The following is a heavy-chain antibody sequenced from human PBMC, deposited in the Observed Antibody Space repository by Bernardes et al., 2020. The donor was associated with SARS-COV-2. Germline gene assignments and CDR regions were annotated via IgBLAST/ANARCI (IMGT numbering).Heavy chain of an antibody. CDR3: ARVGMVRGVITYYYYGMDV. CDR2: INPNSGGT. V-gene: IGHV1-2*02. J-gene: IGHJ6*02. D-gene: IGHD3-10*01. Sequence: ASVKVSCKASGYTFTGYYMHWVRQAPGQGLEWMGWINPNSGGTNYAQKFQGRVTMTRDTSISTAYMELSRLRSDDTAVYCCARVGMVRGVITYYYYGMDVWGQGTTVTVSS. CDR1: GYTFTGYY.